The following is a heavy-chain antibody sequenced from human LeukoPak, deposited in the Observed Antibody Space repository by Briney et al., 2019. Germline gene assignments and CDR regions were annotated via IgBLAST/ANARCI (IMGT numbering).Heavy chain of an antibody. CDR1: GGSISSSSYY. D-gene: IGHD3-10*01. CDR2: IYYSGST. CDR3: ARVFLGSGSYPDN. Sequence: PSETLSLTCTVSGGSISSSSYYWGWIRQPPGKGLEWIGSIYYSGSTYYNPSLKSRVTISVDTSKNQFSLKLSSVTAADTAVYYCARVFLGSGSYPDNWGQGTLVTVSS. V-gene: IGHV4-39*07. J-gene: IGHJ4*02.